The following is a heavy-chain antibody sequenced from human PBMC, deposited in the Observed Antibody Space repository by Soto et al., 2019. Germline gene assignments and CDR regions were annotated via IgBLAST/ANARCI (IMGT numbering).Heavy chain of an antibody. J-gene: IGHJ4*02. D-gene: IGHD6-19*01. CDR3: ARAVGDPLYYLDY. CDR1: SDPISSYY. V-gene: IGHV4-59*08. CDR2: TDYSGNT. Sequence: QVQLQESGPGLVRPSETLSLTCTVSSDPISSYYLIWFRQAPGKGLEWSGYTDYSGNTNYNPSLKSRVTISGDTSKNQFSLRLSSVTAADTAVYYCARAVGDPLYYLDYWGQGTLVTVSS.